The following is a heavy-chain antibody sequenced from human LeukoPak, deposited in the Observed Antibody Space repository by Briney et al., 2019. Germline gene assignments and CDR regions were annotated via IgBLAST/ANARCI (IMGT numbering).Heavy chain of an antibody. J-gene: IGHJ5*02. Sequence: SQTLSLXCTVSGGSISSGDYYWSWSRQPPGKGLEWIGYIYYSGITYYNPSLKSRVTISVDTSKNQFSLKLSSVTAADTAVYYCARDTLNDYGDLNWFDPWGQGTLVTVSS. V-gene: IGHV4-30-4*08. CDR1: GGSISSGDYY. CDR3: ARDTLNDYGDLNWFDP. D-gene: IGHD4-17*01. CDR2: IYYSGIT.